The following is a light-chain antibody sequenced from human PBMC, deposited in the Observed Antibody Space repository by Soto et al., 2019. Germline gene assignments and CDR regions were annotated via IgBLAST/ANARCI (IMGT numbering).Light chain of an antibody. CDR1: QTVPSNY. CDR3: HNYCLGRDT. CDR2: GAS. J-gene: IGKJ5*01. Sequence: EIVLTQSPGIISLSPGERATLSCRASQTVPSNYLAWYQQNPGQAPRLLIYGASNRATGIPDRFSGSGSGTEFSLTLSRLEPGDFGVYFCHNYCLGRDTLGPGTRLETK. V-gene: IGKV3-20*01.